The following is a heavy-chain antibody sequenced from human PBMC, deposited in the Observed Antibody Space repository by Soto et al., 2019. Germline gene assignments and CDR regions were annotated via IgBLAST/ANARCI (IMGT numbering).Heavy chain of an antibody. CDR2: IYYSGST. CDR1: GGSISSSSYY. J-gene: IGHJ5*02. D-gene: IGHD2-15*01. V-gene: IGHV4-39*01. Sequence: QLQLQESGPGLVKPSETLSLTCTVSGGSISSSSYYWGWIRQPPGKGLEWIGSIYYSGSTYYNPSLKSRVTISVDTSRNQFSLTLSSVTAADTAVYYCARRAIEVGYCSGGSCYSHNWFDPWGQGTLVTVSS. CDR3: ARRAIEVGYCSGGSCYSHNWFDP.